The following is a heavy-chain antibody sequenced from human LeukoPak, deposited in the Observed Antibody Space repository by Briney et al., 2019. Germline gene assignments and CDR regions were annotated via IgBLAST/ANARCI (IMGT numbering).Heavy chain of an antibody. Sequence: SETLSLTCAVYGGSFSGYYWSWIRQPPGKGLEWIGEINHSGSTNYNPSLKSRVTISVDTSKNQFSLKLSSVTAADTAVYYCASPTASYCSSTSCYDAFDIWGQGTMVTVSS. J-gene: IGHJ3*02. D-gene: IGHD2-2*01. CDR1: GGSFSGYY. CDR3: ASPTASYCSSTSCYDAFDI. CDR2: INHSGST. V-gene: IGHV4-34*01.